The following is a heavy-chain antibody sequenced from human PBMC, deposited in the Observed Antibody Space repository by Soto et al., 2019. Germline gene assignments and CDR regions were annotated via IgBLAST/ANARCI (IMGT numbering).Heavy chain of an antibody. J-gene: IGHJ2*01. Sequence: QVQLQESGPGLVKPSQTLSLTCTVSVGSISSGGYYWSWIRQHPGKGLEWIGYIYYSGSTYYNPSLKSRVTISVDTSKNQFSLKRSSVTAADTAVYYCARDRRDYYDSSGYPYWYFDLWGRGTLVTVSS. D-gene: IGHD3-22*01. CDR3: ARDRRDYYDSSGYPYWYFDL. CDR2: IYYSGST. CDR1: VGSISSGGYY. V-gene: IGHV4-31*03.